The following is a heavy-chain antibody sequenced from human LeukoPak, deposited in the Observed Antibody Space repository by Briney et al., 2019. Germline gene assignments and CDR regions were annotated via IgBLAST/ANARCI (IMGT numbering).Heavy chain of an antibody. Sequence: GGSLRLSCTASGFNFGDYSLSWFREAPGGGWGGVLFIRREDYSGTTEYAASVKGRFTISRDDSKSIAYLQMNSLKTEDTGVYYCTRDHDFWRGPLDVWGKGTTVTVSS. CDR1: GFNFGDYS. CDR3: TRDHDFWRGPLDV. J-gene: IGHJ6*04. D-gene: IGHD3-3*01. CDR2: IRREDYSGTT. V-gene: IGHV3-49*03.